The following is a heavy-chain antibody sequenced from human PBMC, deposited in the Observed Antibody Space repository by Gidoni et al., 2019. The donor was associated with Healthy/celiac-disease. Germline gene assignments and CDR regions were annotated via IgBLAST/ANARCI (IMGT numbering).Heavy chain of an antibody. Sequence: EVQLVESGGGLVQPGGSLRLSCAASGFTFSSYSMNWVRQAPGKGLEWVSYISSSSSTIYYADSVKGRFTISRDNAKNSLYLQMNSLRAEDTAVYYCARETSGIAAAGLCYWGQGTLVTVSS. D-gene: IGHD6-13*01. V-gene: IGHV3-48*01. CDR3: ARETSGIAAAGLCY. CDR2: ISSSSSTI. J-gene: IGHJ4*02. CDR1: GFTFSSYS.